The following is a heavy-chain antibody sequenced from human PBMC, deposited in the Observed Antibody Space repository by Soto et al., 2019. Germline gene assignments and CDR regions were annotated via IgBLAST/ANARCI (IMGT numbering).Heavy chain of an antibody. V-gene: IGHV4-59*01. D-gene: IGHD5-12*01. J-gene: IGHJ5*02. CDR3: ARGVATIGP. CDR1: GDSISSCY. Sequence: SATLSLTCTVSGDSISSCYWTWIRQPPGRGLEWIGYIYYSGSTNYNPSLKSRVTISVDTSKNQFSLKLTSVTAADTAVYYCARGVATIGPWGQGTLVTVS. CDR2: IYYSGST.